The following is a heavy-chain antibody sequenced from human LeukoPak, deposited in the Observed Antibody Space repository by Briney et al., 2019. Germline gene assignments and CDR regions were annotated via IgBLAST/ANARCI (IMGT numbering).Heavy chain of an antibody. J-gene: IGHJ4*02. CDR2: ISYDGSNK. V-gene: IGHV3-30*18. CDR3: AKDVRALNNYGSGSSGFY. D-gene: IGHD3-10*01. CDR1: GFTVSSNY. Sequence: GGSLRLSCAASGFTVSSNYMHWVRQAPGKGLEWVAVISYDGSNKYYADPVKGRFTISRDNSKNTLYLQMNSLRVEDTAVYYCAKDVRALNNYGSGSSGFYWGQGTLVTVSS.